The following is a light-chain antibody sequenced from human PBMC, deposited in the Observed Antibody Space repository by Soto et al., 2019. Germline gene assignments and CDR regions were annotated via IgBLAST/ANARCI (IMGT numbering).Light chain of an antibody. V-gene: IGKV3-20*01. Sequence: EIVLTQSPGTLSLSPGERATLSCRASQSVRSSYLAWYQQKPGQAPRLLISGASSRATGIPDRFSGSGSGTDFTLTINRLEPEDFAVYYCQEYGSSRTFGQGTKVDIK. J-gene: IGKJ1*01. CDR1: QSVRSSY. CDR2: GAS. CDR3: QEYGSSRT.